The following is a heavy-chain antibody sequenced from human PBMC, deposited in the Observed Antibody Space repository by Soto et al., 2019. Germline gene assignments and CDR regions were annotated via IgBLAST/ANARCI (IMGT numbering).Heavy chain of an antibody. V-gene: IGHV4-59*01. J-gene: IGHJ6*02. CDR1: GGSINNYY. D-gene: IGHD7-27*01. CDR2: IHYSGTT. CDR3: AGDTYGMDV. Sequence: QVHFQESGPGLVKPSETLSLTCTVSGGSINNYYCNWVWQPPGKGLEWIGSIHYSGTTHYNPSLYRRVTISADRGKNQFSPKLNSLTAADTAVYYCAGDTYGMDVWGQVTRVTVSS.